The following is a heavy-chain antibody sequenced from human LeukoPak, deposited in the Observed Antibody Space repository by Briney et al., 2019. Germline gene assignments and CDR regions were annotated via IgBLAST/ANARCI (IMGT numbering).Heavy chain of an antibody. CDR3: ARLQCSSTRKSIREAYMDV. J-gene: IGHJ6*03. D-gene: IGHD2-2*01. V-gene: IGHV3-21*01. CDR1: GFTFSSYD. CDR2: ISTRSDYI. Sequence: SGGSLRLSCTASGFTFSSYDMNWVRQAPGTGLEWVSSISTRSDYIYYGDSVKGRFTVSRDNAKNALYLQMNSLIAEDTAVYYCARLQCSSTRKSIREAYMDVWGKGTTVTVSS.